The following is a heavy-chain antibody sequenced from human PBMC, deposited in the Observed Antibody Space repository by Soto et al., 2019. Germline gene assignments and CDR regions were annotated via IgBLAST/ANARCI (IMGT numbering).Heavy chain of an antibody. CDR2: IPSRGRP. CDR3: ARDTYSGYDFGL. D-gene: IGHD5-12*01. J-gene: IGHJ5*02. V-gene: IGHV4-30-4*01. CDR1: GASVAGGSYY. Sequence: QVQLRESGPGLVKPSQTLSLTSSVSGASVAGGSYYWSWVRQPPGQGLEWIGYIPSRGRPFYNPSLTSRGTISADTSKNQLSLLLTSVTSADTAVYYCARDTYSGYDFGLWGQGTLVTVSS.